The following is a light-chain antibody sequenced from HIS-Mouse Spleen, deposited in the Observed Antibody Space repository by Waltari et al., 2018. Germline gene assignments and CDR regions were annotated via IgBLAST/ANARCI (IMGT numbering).Light chain of an antibody. Sequence: QSALTQPRSVSGSPGQSVTISCTGTSSDVGGYNYVSWYQQHPGTAPKLMISDVSKPPSGVPDRCSGSKSGNTASLTISGLQAEDEADYYCCSYAGSYTPWVFGGGTKLTVL. CDR3: CSYAGSYTPWV. V-gene: IGLV2-11*01. J-gene: IGLJ3*02. CDR2: DVS. CDR1: SSDVGGYNY.